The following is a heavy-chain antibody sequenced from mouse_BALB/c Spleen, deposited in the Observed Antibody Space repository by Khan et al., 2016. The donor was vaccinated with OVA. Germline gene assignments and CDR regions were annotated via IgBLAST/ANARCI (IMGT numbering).Heavy chain of an antibody. V-gene: IGHV2-6-4*01. CDR1: GFSLSRYN. J-gene: IGHJ4*01. Sequence: VQLQESGPGLVAPSQSLSITCTVSGFSLSRYNIHWVRQPPGKGLEWLGMIWGGGGTDYNSTLKSRLSIRKDNSKSQVLLKMNSLQTDDTAMYYCARAYYRYDGYYALDYWGQGISVTVSS. CDR2: IWGGGGT. D-gene: IGHD2-14*01. CDR3: ARAYYRYDGYYALDY.